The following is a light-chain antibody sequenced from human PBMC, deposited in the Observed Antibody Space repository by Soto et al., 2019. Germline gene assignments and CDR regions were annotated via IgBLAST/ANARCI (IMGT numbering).Light chain of an antibody. V-gene: IGKV3-20*01. CDR3: QQYGSSSWT. J-gene: IGKJ1*01. CDR1: QSVSSSY. CDR2: GAS. Sequence: EIVLTQSAGTLSLSPGERATLSCRASQSVSSSYLAWYQQKPGQAPRLLIYGASSRATGIPDRFSGSGSGTDFTLTISRLEPEDFAVYYCQQYGSSSWTVGQGTKVDSK.